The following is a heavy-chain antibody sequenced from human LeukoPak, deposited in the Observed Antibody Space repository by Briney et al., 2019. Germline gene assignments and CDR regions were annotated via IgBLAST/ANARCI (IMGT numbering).Heavy chain of an antibody. CDR3: ARGAGDYGDYVFDY. CDR1: GYTFTSYG. CDR2: NSAYNGNT. V-gene: IGHV1-18*01. J-gene: IGHJ4*02. D-gene: IGHD4-17*01. Sequence: ASVKVSCKASGYTFTSYGISWVRQAPGQGLEWMGWNSAYNGNTNYAQKLQGRVTMTTDTSTSTAYMELRSLRSDDTAVYYCARGAGDYGDYVFDYWGQGTLVTVSS.